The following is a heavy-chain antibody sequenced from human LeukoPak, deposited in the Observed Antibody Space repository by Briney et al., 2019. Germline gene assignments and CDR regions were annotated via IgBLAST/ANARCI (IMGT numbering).Heavy chain of an antibody. V-gene: IGHV4-59*08. CDR2: IYSSGST. Sequence: SETLSLTCSVSGGSINRYYWSWVRQPPGKALECVGYIYSSGSTNYNPSLKSRVTISIDTSNNQFSLRLTSVTAADTAMYYCARHFDYDSAGYPFDIWGQGTMVTVSS. CDR1: GGSINRYY. CDR3: ARHFDYDSAGYPFDI. D-gene: IGHD3-10*01. J-gene: IGHJ3*02.